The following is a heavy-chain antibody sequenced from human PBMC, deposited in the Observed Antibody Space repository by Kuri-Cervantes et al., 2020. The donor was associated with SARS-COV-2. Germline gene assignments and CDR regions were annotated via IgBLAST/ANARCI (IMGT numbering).Heavy chain of an antibody. D-gene: IGHD2-2*01. Sequence: GGSLKISCAASGFTFSSYWMSWVRQAPGKGLEWVANIKQDGSEKYYVDSVKGRFTISRDNAKNSLYLQMNSLRAEDTAVYYCASSCSSTSCFRPQGKNFDYWGQGTLVTVSS. V-gene: IGHV3-7*01. CDR2: IKQDGSEK. J-gene: IGHJ4*02. CDR1: GFTFSSYW. CDR3: ASSCSSTSCFRPQGKNFDY.